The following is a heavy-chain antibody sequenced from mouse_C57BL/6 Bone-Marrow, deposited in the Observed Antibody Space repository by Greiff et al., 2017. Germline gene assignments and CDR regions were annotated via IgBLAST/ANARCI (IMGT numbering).Heavy chain of an antibody. Sequence: LVESGAELARPGASVKLSCKASGYTFTSYGISWVKQRTGQGLEWIGEIYPRSGNTYYNEKFKGKATLTADKSSSTAYMALRSLTSEDSAVYFCARRLRPHFDNWGQGTTLTVSS. CDR3: ARRLRPHFDN. J-gene: IGHJ2*01. D-gene: IGHD1-2*01. CDR1: GYTFTSYG. V-gene: IGHV1-81*01. CDR2: IYPRSGNT.